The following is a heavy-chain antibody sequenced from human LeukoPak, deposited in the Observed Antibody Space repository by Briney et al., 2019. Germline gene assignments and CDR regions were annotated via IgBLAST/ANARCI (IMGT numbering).Heavy chain of an antibody. V-gene: IGHV3-20*04. D-gene: IGHD6-19*01. J-gene: IGHJ4*02. Sequence: GGSLRLSCAASGFTFEDYGMSWVRQAPGKGLEWVSGINWHGDRTGYADSVKGRFTISRDNAKNSLYLQMNSLRDEDTAVYYCARVKAVAGTGGDYWGQGTLVTVSS. CDR2: INWHGDRT. CDR1: GFTFEDYG. CDR3: ARVKAVAGTGGDY.